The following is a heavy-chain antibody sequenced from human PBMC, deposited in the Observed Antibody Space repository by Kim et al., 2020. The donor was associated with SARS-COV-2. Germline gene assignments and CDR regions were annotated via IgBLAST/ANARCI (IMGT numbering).Heavy chain of an antibody. Sequence: SETLSLTCAVSGGSISSSNWWSWVRQPPGKGLEWIGEIYHSGSTNYNPSLKSRVTISVDKSKNQFSLKLSSVTAADTAVYYCARLSRVPGGYNSGRRVYWYFDLWGRGTLVTVSS. CDR3: ARLSRVPGGYNSGRRVYWYFDL. D-gene: IGHD5-12*01. V-gene: IGHV4-4*02. CDR1: GGSISSSNW. CDR2: IYHSGST. J-gene: IGHJ2*01.